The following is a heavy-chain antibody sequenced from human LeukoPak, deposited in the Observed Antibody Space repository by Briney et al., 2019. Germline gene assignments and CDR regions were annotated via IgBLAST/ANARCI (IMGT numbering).Heavy chain of an antibody. CDR1: GYTFTSYG. CDR2: ISAYNGNT. D-gene: IGHD6-6*01. V-gene: IGHV1-18*01. Sequence: ASMKVSCKASGYTFTSYGISWVRQAPGQGLEWMGWISAYNGNTNYAQKLQGRVTMTTDTSTSTAYMELRSLRSDDTAVYYCARDRKSIAARRAIDYWGQGTLVTVSS. J-gene: IGHJ4*02. CDR3: ARDRKSIAARRAIDY.